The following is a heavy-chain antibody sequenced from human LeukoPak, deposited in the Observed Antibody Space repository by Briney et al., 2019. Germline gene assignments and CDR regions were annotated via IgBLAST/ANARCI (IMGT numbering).Heavy chain of an antibody. CDR3: ARDLDIVVVTAPLGY. CDR1: GFTFSSYA. CDR2: ISGSGGST. J-gene: IGHJ4*02. D-gene: IGHD2-21*02. Sequence: GGSLRLSCAASGFTFSSYAMSWVRQAPGKGLEWVSAISGSGGSTYYADSVKGRFTISRDNAKNSLYLQMNSLRAEDTAVYYCARDLDIVVVTAPLGYWGQGTLVTVSS. V-gene: IGHV3-23*01.